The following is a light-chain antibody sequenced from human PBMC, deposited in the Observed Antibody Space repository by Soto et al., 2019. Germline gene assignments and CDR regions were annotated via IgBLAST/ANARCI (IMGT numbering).Light chain of an antibody. CDR1: SSDVGGYNY. CDR3: SSYTSSSTVV. CDR2: DVS. J-gene: IGLJ2*01. Sequence: QSVLTQPASVSGSPGQSITISCTGTSSDVGGYNYVSLYQHHPGKAPKLMIYDVSNRPSGVSNRFSGSKSGNTASLTISGLQAEEEADYSCSSYTSSSTVVFGGGTKVTVL. V-gene: IGLV2-14*03.